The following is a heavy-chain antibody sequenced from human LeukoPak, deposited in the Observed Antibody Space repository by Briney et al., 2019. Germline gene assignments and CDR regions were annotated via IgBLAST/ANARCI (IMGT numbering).Heavy chain of an antibody. CDR2: INPNSGGT. Sequence: ASVKVSCKASGYTFTSYGISWVRQAPGQGLEWMGWINPNSGGTNYAQKFQGWVTMTRDTSISTAYMELSRLRSDDTAVYYCARSVAAAGTLDYWGQGTLVTVSS. CDR1: GYTFTSYG. CDR3: ARSVAAAGTLDY. V-gene: IGHV1-2*04. D-gene: IGHD6-13*01. J-gene: IGHJ4*02.